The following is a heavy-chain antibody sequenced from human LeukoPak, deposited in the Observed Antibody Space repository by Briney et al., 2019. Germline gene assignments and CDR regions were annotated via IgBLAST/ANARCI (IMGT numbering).Heavy chain of an antibody. CDR1: GFTFSTYA. J-gene: IGHJ4*02. Sequence: GGSLRLSCVASGFTFSTYAMSWVRQAPGKGLEWVSDISDSGSNTYHADSVKGRFTISRDNSKNTLYPQMSSLRAEDTAVYFCAKIRGYSYGYGDYWGQGTLVTVSS. D-gene: IGHD5-18*01. CDR3: AKIRGYSYGYGDY. V-gene: IGHV3-23*01. CDR2: ISDSGSNT.